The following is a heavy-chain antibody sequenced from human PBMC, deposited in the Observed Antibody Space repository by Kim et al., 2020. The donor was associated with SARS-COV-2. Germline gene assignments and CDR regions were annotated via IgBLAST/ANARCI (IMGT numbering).Heavy chain of an antibody. D-gene: IGHD4-17*01. Sequence: QGKGMEWMGRIYYSGRTYYNPSPKSRVAMSVDTSKDQFSLKLSSVTAADTAVYFCARLGGYYGDFDYWGQGTLVTVSS. CDR2: IYYSGRT. CDR3: ARLGGYYGDFDY. J-gene: IGHJ4*02. V-gene: IGHV4-39*01.